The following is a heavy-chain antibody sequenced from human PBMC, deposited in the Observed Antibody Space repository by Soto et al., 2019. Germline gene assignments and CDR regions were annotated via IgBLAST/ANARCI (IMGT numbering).Heavy chain of an antibody. CDR2: INPSGGST. V-gene: IGHV1-46*01. J-gene: IGHJ6*02. D-gene: IGHD4-4*01. CDR3: ARAAVTTIYYYYYGMDV. Sequence: ASVKVSCKASGYTFTSYYMHWVRQAPGQGLEWMGIINPSGGSTSYAQKFQGRVTMTRDTSTSTVYMELSSLRSEDTAVYYCARAAVTTIYYYYYGMDVWGQGTTVTVSS. CDR1: GYTFTSYY.